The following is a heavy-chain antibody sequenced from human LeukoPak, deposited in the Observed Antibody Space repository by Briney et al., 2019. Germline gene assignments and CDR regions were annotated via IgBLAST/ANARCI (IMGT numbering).Heavy chain of an antibody. V-gene: IGHV4-61*02. J-gene: IGHJ2*01. CDR2: VYSTGRT. Sequence: SETLSLTCTVSGGSISSPGYYWSWIRQSAGGGLEWLGRVYSTGRTNYNPSLKSRVVISVETSKNRFSLNLTSVTAADTAVYYCARDLVGVVAGTPFWYFDLWGRGTLVSVSS. D-gene: IGHD2-15*01. CDR1: GGSISSPGYY. CDR3: ARDLVGVVAGTPFWYFDL.